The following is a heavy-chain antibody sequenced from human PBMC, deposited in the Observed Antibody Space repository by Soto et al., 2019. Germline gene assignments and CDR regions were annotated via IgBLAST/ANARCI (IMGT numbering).Heavy chain of an antibody. D-gene: IGHD3-9*01. J-gene: IGHJ4*02. Sequence: SETLSLTCSVSDDSINSDKYYWGWIRQPPGKGLEWIGSIYYRGNAYYNPSLQTRVTISLDKSKSQFSLKLNSVTAADSAVYFWAGREGLATISSYFDFWGPGARSTFPS. CDR3: AGREGLATISSYFDF. CDR1: DDSINSDKYY. V-gene: IGHV4-39*01. CDR2: IYYRGNA.